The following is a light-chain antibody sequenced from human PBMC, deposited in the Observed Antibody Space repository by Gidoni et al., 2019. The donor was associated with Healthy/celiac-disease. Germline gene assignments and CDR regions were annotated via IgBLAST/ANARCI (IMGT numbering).Light chain of an antibody. CDR3: QQSYSTPPRT. CDR2: AAS. Sequence: DIQMTQSPSSLSASVGDRVTITCRASQSISSFLNWYQLKPGKAPKLLIYAASSLQSGVPSRFSGSGSGTDFTLTIRSLQPEDFATYYCQQSYSTPPRTFGQGTKVEIK. J-gene: IGKJ1*01. V-gene: IGKV1-39*01. CDR1: QSISSF.